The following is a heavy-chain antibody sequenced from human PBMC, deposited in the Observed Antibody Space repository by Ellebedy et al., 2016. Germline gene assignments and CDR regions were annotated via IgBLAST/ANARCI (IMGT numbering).Heavy chain of an antibody. J-gene: IGHJ4*01. CDR3: ATTEAVAVAGQGYYFNS. CDR1: GDTFSSYT. D-gene: IGHD6-19*01. CDR2: IVPMFGTP. Sequence: SVKVSCXASGDTFSSYTFHWVRQAPGQGLEWMGGIVPMFGTPNYAQKFQGRITVTADESRSTAYMEVSSLSSEDTAVYYCATTEAVAVAGQGYYFNSWGHGTLVTVSS. V-gene: IGHV1-69*13.